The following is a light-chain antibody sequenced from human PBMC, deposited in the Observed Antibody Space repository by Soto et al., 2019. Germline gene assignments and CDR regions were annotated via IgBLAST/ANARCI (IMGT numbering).Light chain of an antibody. CDR3: QQYNNWPT. Sequence: ETVLTQSPCTLSLSPGERATLSCRASHSVSSSYLAWYQQKPGQAPRLLMYGASNRATGTPDRFSGSGSGTEFTLTISSLQSEDFAVYYCQQYNNWPTFGQGTKVDIK. CDR2: GAS. CDR1: HSVSSSY. J-gene: IGKJ1*01. V-gene: IGKV3D-15*01.